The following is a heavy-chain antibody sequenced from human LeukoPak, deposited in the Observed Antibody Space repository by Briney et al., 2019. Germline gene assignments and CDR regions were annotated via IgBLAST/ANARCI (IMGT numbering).Heavy chain of an antibody. V-gene: IGHV3-15*01. CDR2: IKSKSVGGTT. D-gene: IGHD4-23*01. CDR3: TTGHVSGNGY. J-gene: IGHJ4*02. Sequence: GGSLRLSCEASGFTFSNAWMSWVRQAPGKGLEWVGRIKSKSVGGTTDYAAPVKGRFIISREDSKNTLYLQVNSLRTEDTAVYYCTTGHVSGNGYWGQGTLVTVSS. CDR1: GFTFSNAW.